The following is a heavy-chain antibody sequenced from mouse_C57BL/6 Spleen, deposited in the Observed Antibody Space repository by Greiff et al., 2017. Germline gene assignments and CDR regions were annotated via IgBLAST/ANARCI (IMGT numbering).Heavy chain of an antibody. CDR3: ARQLRLGYAMDY. V-gene: IGHV1-82*01. J-gene: IGHJ4*01. CDR2: IYPGDGDT. Sequence: VQLKQSGPELVKPGASVKISCKASGYAFSSSWMNWVKQRPGKGLEWIGRIYPGDGDTNYNGKFKGKATLTADKSSSTAYMQLSSLTSEDSAVYFCARQLRLGYAMDYWGQGTSVTVSS. CDR1: GYAFSSSW. D-gene: IGHD3-2*02.